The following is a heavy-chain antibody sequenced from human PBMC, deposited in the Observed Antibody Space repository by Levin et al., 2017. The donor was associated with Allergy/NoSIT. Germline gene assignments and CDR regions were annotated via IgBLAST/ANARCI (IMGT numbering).Heavy chain of an antibody. CDR1: GGSFSDYY. Sequence: PSETLSLTCAVYGGSFSDYYWSWIRQPPGKGLEWIGEINHSGSTNYNPSLKSRVTISVDTSKNQFSLKLSPVTAADTAVYYCARSVAGLDYWGQGTLVTVSS. D-gene: IGHD6-19*01. CDR3: ARSVAGLDY. V-gene: IGHV4-34*01. CDR2: INHSGST. J-gene: IGHJ4*02.